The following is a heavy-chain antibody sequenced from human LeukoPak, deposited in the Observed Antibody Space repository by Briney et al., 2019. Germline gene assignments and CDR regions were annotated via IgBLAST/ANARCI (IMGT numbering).Heavy chain of an antibody. CDR1: GYTFTSYD. V-gene: IGHV1-8*01. CDR3: ARGLAVAGTGY. CDR2: MNPNSGNT. Sequence: ALVKVSCKASGYTFTSYDINWVRQATGQGLEWMGWMNPNSGNTGYEQKFQGRVTMTRNTSTSTAYMELSSLRSGDTAVYYCARGLAVAGTGYWGQGTLVTVSS. D-gene: IGHD6-19*01. J-gene: IGHJ4*02.